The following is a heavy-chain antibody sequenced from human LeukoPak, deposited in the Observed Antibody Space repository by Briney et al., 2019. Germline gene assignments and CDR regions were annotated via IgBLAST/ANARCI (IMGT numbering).Heavy chain of an antibody. J-gene: IGHJ5*02. CDR1: GYTFTGYY. Sequence: ASVKASCKASGYTFTGYYMHWVRQAPGQGLEWMGWINPNSGGTNYAQKFQDRVTMTRDTSTSTAYMELSRLRSDDTAVYYCARDHYDFWSDNINWFDPWGQGTLVTVSS. V-gene: IGHV1-2*02. D-gene: IGHD3-3*01. CDR2: INPNSGGT. CDR3: ARDHYDFWSDNINWFDP.